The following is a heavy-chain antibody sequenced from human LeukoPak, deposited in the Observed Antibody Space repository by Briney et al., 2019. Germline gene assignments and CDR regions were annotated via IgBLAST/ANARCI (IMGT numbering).Heavy chain of an antibody. CDR2: INHSGST. D-gene: IGHD3-3*01. CDR1: GGSFSGYY. V-gene: IGHV4-34*01. J-gene: IGHJ5*02. CDR3: ARDQDYDFWSGYSQAAYNWFDP. Sequence: PSETLSLTCAVYGGSFSGYYWSWIRQPPGKGLEWIGEINHSGSTNYNPSLKSRVTISVDTSKNQFSLKLSSVTAADTAVYYCARDQDYDFWSGYSQAAYNWFDPWGQGTLVTVSS.